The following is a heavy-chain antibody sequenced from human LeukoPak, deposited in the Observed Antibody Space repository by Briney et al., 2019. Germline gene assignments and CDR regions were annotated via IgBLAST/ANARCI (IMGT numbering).Heavy chain of an antibody. CDR3: AKDIASQMARELHY. J-gene: IGHJ4*02. D-gene: IGHD5-24*01. V-gene: IGHV3-9*01. CDR1: GFTFEDYT. CDR2: MSWNSGSI. Sequence: PGGSLRLSCAASGFTFEDYTMHWVRQAPGKGLEWVSGMSWNSGSIGYANSVKGRFTISRDNAKNSLYLQMNSLSVEDAALYSCAKDIASQMARELHYWGQGTLVTVSS.